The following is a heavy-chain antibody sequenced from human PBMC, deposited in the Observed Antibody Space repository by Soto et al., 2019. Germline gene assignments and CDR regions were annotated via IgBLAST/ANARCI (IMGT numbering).Heavy chain of an antibody. J-gene: IGHJ1*01. V-gene: IGHV3-30*18. CDR3: AKGVVVATTSCQH. D-gene: IGHD2-15*01. CDR2: ISYDGSDK. CDR1: GFTFSSYG. Sequence: QVQLVESGGGVVQPGRSLRLSCAASGFTFSSYGMHWVRQAPGKGLEWVAVISYDGSDKYYADSVKGRFTISRDNSNNTRYLEMDSLSAEDTAVYYCAKGVVVATTSCQHGGQGALDTVS.